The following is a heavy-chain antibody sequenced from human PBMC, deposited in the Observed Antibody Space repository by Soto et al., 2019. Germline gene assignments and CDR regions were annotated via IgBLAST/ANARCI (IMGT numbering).Heavy chain of an antibody. CDR2: IYYSRSD. J-gene: IGHJ4*02. D-gene: IGHD3-22*01. CDR3: ARVVQFYDSSGYSFYYFDY. Sequence: LSLTCTVSGDSINSADYYWSWLRQPPGKGLEWIGYIYYSRSDYYNPSLGRRATITIDTSRNQFSLNLMSVTAADTAVYYCARVVQFYDSSGYSFYYFDYWGQGALVTVS. CDR1: GDSINSADYY. V-gene: IGHV4-30-4*01.